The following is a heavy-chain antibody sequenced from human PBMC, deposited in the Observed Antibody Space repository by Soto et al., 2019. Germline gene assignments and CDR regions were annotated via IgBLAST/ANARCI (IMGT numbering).Heavy chain of an antibody. CDR2: ISAHNGNT. D-gene: IGHD1-1*01. J-gene: IGHJ4*02. CDR1: GYAFTTYG. CDR3: ARGRYGDY. V-gene: IGHV1-18*01. Sequence: QVHLVQSGAEVKKPGASVKVSCQGSGYAFTTYGITWVRQAPGQVLEWMGWISAHNGNTNYAQKLQGRVTVTRDTSTTTAYMALRSLRSDDSAVYYCARGRYGDYWGQGALVTVSS.